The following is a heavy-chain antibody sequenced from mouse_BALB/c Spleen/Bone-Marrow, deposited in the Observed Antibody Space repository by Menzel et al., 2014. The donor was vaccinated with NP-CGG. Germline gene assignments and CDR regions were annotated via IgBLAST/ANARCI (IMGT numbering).Heavy chain of an antibody. J-gene: IGHJ4*01. CDR3: AHRYDVAMDY. Sequence: EVQLVESGGGLVQPGGSLKLSCAASGFDFSRYWMSWVRQAPGKGLEWIGEINPDSSTINYTPSLKDKFIISRGNAKNTLYLQMSKVRSEDTALYYCAHRYDVAMDYWGQGTSVTVSS. CDR1: GFDFSRYW. D-gene: IGHD2-14*01. V-gene: IGHV4-1*02. CDR2: INPDSSTI.